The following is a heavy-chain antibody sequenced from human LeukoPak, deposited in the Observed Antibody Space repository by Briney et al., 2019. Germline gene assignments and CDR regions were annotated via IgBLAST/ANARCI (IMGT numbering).Heavy chain of an antibody. CDR2: ISYDGSNK. Sequence: HPGGSLRLSCAASGFTFSSYAMHWVRQAPGKGLEWVAVISYDGSNKYYADSVKGRFTIPRDNSKNTLYLQMNSLRAEDTAVYYCARDSGYDAFDIWGQGTMVTVSS. V-gene: IGHV3-30*04. J-gene: IGHJ3*02. CDR3: ARDSGYDAFDI. CDR1: GFTFSSYA. D-gene: IGHD6-13*01.